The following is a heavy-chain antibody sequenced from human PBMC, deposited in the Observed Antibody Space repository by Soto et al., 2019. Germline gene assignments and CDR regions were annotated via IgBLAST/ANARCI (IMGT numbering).Heavy chain of an antibody. CDR3: ARDSGWLQSNEYYFDY. Sequence: PGGSLRLSCAASGFTFSSYGMHWVRQAPGKGLEWVAVIWYDGSNKYYADSVKGRFTISRDNSKNTLYLQMNSLRAEDTAVYYCARDSGWLQSNEYYFDYWGQGTLVTVSS. D-gene: IGHD5-12*01. J-gene: IGHJ4*02. CDR1: GFTFSSYG. V-gene: IGHV3-33*01. CDR2: IWYDGSNK.